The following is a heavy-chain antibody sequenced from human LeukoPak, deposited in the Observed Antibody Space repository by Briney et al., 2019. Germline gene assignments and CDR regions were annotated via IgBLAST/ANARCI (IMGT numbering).Heavy chain of an antibody. J-gene: IGHJ5*02. CDR3: ARDIPSTGTTSWFDP. CDR1: GGTFSTYD. Sequence: GASVKVSCKASGGTFSTYDINWVRQAPGQGLEWMGGIIPIFGTTNYAQKFQGRVTITADESTSTAYMELSNLRSEDTAVYYCARDIPSTGTTSWFDPWGQGTLVTVSS. D-gene: IGHD4-17*01. V-gene: IGHV1-69*13. CDR2: IIPIFGTT.